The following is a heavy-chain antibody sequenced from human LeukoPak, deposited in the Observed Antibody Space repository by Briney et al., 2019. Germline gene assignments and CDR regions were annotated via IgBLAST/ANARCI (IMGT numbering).Heavy chain of an antibody. J-gene: IGHJ2*01. CDR3: ARAPVYYDESSGYLKISNWYFDL. D-gene: IGHD3-22*01. Sequence: PGGSLRLSCAASGFTFSSYEMNWVRQAPGKGLEWVSSISATGIYRYYADSVKGRFTISRDNAKNSLYLQMNSLRAEDTAVYYCARAPVYYDESSGYLKISNWYFDLWGRGTLVTVSS. V-gene: IGHV3-21*01. CDR1: GFTFSSYE. CDR2: ISATGIYR.